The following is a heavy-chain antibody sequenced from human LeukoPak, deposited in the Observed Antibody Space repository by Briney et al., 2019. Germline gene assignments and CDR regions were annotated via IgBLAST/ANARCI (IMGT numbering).Heavy chain of an antibody. Sequence: GGSLRLSCAASGFTVSSNYMSWVRQAPGKGLEWVSAISGSGGSTYYADSVKGRFTISRDNSKNTLYLQMNSLRAEDTAVYYCAKPHYYDSSGYNAFDIWGQGTMVTVSS. J-gene: IGHJ3*02. D-gene: IGHD3-22*01. V-gene: IGHV3-23*01. CDR1: GFTVSSNY. CDR2: ISGSGGST. CDR3: AKPHYYDSSGYNAFDI.